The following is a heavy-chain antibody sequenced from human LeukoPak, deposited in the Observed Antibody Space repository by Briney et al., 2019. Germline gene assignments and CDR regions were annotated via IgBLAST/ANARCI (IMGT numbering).Heavy chain of an antibody. Sequence: GASVKVSCKVSGYTLTELSTHWVRQAPGKGLEWMGGFDPEDGETIYAQKFQGRVTMTEDTSTDTAYMELSSLRSEDTAVYYCATDSPYYYGSGSSGAFDIWGQGTMVTVSS. CDR2: FDPEDGET. V-gene: IGHV1-24*01. J-gene: IGHJ3*02. CDR3: ATDSPYYYGSGSSGAFDI. D-gene: IGHD3-10*01. CDR1: GYTLTELS.